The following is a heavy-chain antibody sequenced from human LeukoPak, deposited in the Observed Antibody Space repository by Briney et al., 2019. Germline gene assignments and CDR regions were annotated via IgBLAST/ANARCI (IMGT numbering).Heavy chain of an antibody. CDR2: ISGSGGST. J-gene: IGHJ1*01. Sequence: GGSLRLSCAASGFTFSSYSMSWVRQAPGKGLEWVSAISGSGGSTYYADSVKGRFTISRDNSKNTLYLQMNSLKAEDTAVYYCAKMGLAVAGKDFQHWGQGTLVTVSS. V-gene: IGHV3-23*01. D-gene: IGHD6-19*01. CDR1: GFTFSSYS. CDR3: AKMGLAVAGKDFQH.